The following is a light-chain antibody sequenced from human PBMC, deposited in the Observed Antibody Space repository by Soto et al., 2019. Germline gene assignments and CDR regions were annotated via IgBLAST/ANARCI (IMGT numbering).Light chain of an antibody. Sequence: MRTQYKDTLALSPGQIATLSCRASVSVSTDLAWYQQKPGQAPRLLIYGASTRAAGVPVRFSGSGSGSEFTLTIDTLQSEDFAVYYCQQYHNLLLITYCHVRRLAIK. CDR2: GAS. CDR1: VSVSTD. V-gene: IGKV3-15*01. CDR3: QQYHNLLLIT. J-gene: IGKJ5*01.